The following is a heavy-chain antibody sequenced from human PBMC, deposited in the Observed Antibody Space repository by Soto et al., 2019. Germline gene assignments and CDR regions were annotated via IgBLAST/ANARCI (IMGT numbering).Heavy chain of an antibody. CDR3: ARETVETGWFGF. V-gene: IGHV3-11*06. J-gene: IGHJ4*02. Sequence: PGGSLRLSCAASGFSFSDSYMSWIRQAPGKGLEWVSHISSGSSYIKYADSVEGRFTISRDNAKNSLYLQMNSLRAEDTAVYFCARETVETGWFGFWGLGILVTVSS. CDR2: ISSGSSYI. CDR1: GFSFSDSY. D-gene: IGHD6-19*01.